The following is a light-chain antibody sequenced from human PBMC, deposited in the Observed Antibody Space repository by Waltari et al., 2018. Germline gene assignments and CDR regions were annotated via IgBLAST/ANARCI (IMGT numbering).Light chain of an antibody. CDR2: KTS. Sequence: DIQMTQSPSPLSASVADSVTITCRASQSFSNWLAWYQQKPGEAPKLLIYKTSTLESGVPSRFSGSGSGTEFTLTISSLQPYDFASYYCQQYDSNPLTFGGGTKVEV. J-gene: IGKJ4*01. V-gene: IGKV1-5*03. CDR1: QSFSNW. CDR3: QQYDSNPLT.